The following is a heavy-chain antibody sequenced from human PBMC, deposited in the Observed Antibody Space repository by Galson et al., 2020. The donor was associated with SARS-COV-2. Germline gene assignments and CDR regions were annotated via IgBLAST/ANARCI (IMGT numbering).Heavy chain of an antibody. D-gene: IGHD3-22*01. CDR2: IHSTGST. V-gene: IGHV4-61*02. CDR3: ASSHDSSGNAVDI. J-gene: IGHJ3*02. Sequence: SETLSLTCTVSGGSISSGSYYWSWIRQPAGKELEWIGRIHSTGSTNYNPSLKSRVTISVDTSKNQFSLRLSSGTAADTAVYYCASSHDSSGNAVDIWGQGTMVIGAS. CDR1: GGSISSGSYY.